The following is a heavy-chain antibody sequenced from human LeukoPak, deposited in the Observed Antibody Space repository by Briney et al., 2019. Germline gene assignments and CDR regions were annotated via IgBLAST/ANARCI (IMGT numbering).Heavy chain of an antibody. V-gene: IGHV3-33*01. CDR2: IWYDETKK. Sequence: PGRSLRLSCAASGFTFSRYGMHWVRQAPGKGLEWVAVIWYDETKKYHADSVKGRFPHSRDNSKNTLYLQMNSLGAEDTAVYYCARDYSTTWSYGMDVWGQGILVTV. J-gene: IGHJ6*02. D-gene: IGHD2-2*01. CDR1: GFTFSRYG. CDR3: ARDYSTTWSYGMDV.